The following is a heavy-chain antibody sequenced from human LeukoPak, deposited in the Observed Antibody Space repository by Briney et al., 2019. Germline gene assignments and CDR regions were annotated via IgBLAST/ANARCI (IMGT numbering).Heavy chain of an antibody. D-gene: IGHD3-22*01. CDR1: GGSFSGYY. V-gene: IGHV4-34*01. Sequence: SETLSLTCAVYGGSFSGYYWSWIRQPPGKGLEWIGEINHSGSTNYNPSLKSRVTISVDTSKNQSSLKLSSVTAADTAVYYCARLLPPSDYWGQGTLVTVSS. J-gene: IGHJ4*02. CDR2: INHSGST. CDR3: ARLLPPSDY.